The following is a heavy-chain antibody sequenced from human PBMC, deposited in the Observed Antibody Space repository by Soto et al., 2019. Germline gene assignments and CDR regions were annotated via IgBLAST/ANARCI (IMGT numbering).Heavy chain of an antibody. CDR1: GVTIGGCS. J-gene: IGHJ6*02. D-gene: IGHD3-3*01. CDR2: ISYDGSNK. CDR3: ASLTIFGAVIEGMDV. Sequence: GGSRRLSCEASGVTIGGCSMNWVRQAPGKGLEWVALISYDGSNKYYADSVKGRFTISGDNAKNSLYLQMSSLRDEDTAVYYCASLTIFGAVIEGMDVWGQGTTVTVSS. V-gene: IGHV3-30*03.